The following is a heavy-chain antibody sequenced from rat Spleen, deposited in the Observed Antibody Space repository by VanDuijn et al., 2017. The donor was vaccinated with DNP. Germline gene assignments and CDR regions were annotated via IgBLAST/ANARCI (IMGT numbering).Heavy chain of an antibody. CDR3: TRWGYRDKSNWFAY. V-gene: IGHV3-1*01. CDR2: ISYSGNT. D-gene: IGHD1-5*01. Sequence: EVQLQESGPGLVKPSQSLSLTCSVTGYSITSNYWAWIRKFPGNKMEWMGYISYSGNTGYNPSLKSRISITRDTSKNQFFLQLNSVTTEDTATYYCTRWGYRDKSNWFAYWGQGTLVTVSS. CDR1: GYSITSNY. J-gene: IGHJ3*01.